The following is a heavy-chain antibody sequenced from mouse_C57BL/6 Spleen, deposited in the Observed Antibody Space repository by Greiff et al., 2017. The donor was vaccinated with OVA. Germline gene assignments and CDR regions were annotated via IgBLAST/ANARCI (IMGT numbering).Heavy chain of an antibody. CDR3: ARREGNPAWFAY. D-gene: IGHD2-1*01. CDR1: GYTFTSYW. J-gene: IGHJ3*01. CDR2: IHPNSGST. Sequence: QVQLQQPGAELVKPGASVKLSCKASGYTFTSYWMHWVKQRPGQGLEWIGMIHPNSGSTNYNEKFKSKATLTVDKSSSTAYMQLSSLTSEDSAVYYWARREGNPAWFAYWGQGTLVTVSA. V-gene: IGHV1-64*01.